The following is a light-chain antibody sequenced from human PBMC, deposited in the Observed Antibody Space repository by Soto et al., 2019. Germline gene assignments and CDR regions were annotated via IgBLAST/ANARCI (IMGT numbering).Light chain of an antibody. Sequence: QSALTQPASVSGSPGQSITISCTGTNSDVGSSNYVSWYQQHPGKAPKLMIFEVSYRPSGVSDRFSGSKSGNTASLTISGLQAEDEADYYCSSYTSSTTRVFGGGTKLTVL. J-gene: IGLJ3*02. CDR2: EVS. CDR3: SSYTSSTTRV. V-gene: IGLV2-14*01. CDR1: NSDVGSSNY.